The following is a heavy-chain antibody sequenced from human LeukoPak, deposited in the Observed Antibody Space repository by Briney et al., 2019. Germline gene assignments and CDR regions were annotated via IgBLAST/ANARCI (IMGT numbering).Heavy chain of an antibody. CDR2: INGGGGST. CDR3: VKDGRRSPPC. J-gene: IGHJ4*02. Sequence: GGSLRLSCAASGFTFSNYVMSWVRQAPGKGPEWVSGINGGGGSTFYAESVTGRFTISRDNSKNTLFLQMSTLRAEDTAVYYCVKDGRRSPPCWGQGTLVTASS. D-gene: IGHD2-15*01. CDR1: GFTFSNYV. V-gene: IGHV3-23*01.